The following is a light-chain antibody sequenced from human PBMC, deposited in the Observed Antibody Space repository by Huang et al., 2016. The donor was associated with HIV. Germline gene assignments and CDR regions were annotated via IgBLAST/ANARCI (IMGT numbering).Light chain of an antibody. CDR1: QSISAW. CDR2: DAS. CDR3: QQYNTYPYT. V-gene: IGKV1-5*01. Sequence: DIQMTQSPSTVSASVGDRVTITCRASQSISAWLAWYRQKPGKAPELLIYDASSLENGVPPTFSGSGSGTEFTLTISSLQPDNSATYYCQQYNTYPYTFGQGTRLEIK. J-gene: IGKJ2*01.